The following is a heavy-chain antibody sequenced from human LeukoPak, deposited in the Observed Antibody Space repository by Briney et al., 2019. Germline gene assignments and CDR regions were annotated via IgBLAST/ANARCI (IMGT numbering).Heavy chain of an antibody. CDR1: GFTFSSFG. J-gene: IGHJ4*02. D-gene: IGHD6-13*01. Sequence: GGSLRLSCAASGFTFSSFGMHWVRQAPGKGPEWVAVIWYDGSNKYDADSVKGRFTISRDNSKNTLYLQMNSLRAEDTAVYYCARNGASSWYLDYWGQGTLVTVSS. CDR3: ARNGASSWYLDY. CDR2: IWYDGSNK. V-gene: IGHV3-33*01.